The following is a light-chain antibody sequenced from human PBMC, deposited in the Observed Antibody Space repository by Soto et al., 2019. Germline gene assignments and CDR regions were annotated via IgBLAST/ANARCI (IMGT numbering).Light chain of an antibody. CDR1: QSVTSSY. V-gene: IGKV3-20*01. J-gene: IGKJ2*01. Sequence: EIVLTQSPGTLSLSAGERATLSCRATQSVTSSYFAWYQQKPGQAPRLLIYGVSSRATDIPDRFSGSGSGTDFTLTISRLEPEDFVVYYCQQYSSLPHTFGQGTKLEVK. CDR2: GVS. CDR3: QQYSSLPHT.